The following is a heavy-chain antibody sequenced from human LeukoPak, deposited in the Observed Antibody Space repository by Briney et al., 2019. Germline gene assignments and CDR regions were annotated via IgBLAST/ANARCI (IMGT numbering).Heavy chain of an antibody. CDR1: GFTFSIYA. CDR3: ARDGRGYGDPTEFDY. J-gene: IGHJ4*02. D-gene: IGHD4-17*01. CDR2: ISYDGSNK. V-gene: IGHV3-30*04. Sequence: GGSLRLSCAASGFTFSIYAMHWVRRAPGKGLEWVAVISYDGSNKYYADSVKGRFTISRDNSKNTLYLQMNSLRAEDTAVYYCARDGRGYGDPTEFDYWGQGTLVTVSS.